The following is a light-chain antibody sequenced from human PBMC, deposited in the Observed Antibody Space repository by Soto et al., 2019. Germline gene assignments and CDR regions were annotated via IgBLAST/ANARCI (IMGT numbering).Light chain of an antibody. CDR3: QQRHMWPIT. V-gene: IGKV3-11*01. CDR1: QSFRGL. Sequence: EVVLTQSPVTLSLSPGERATLSCRASQSFRGLLAGYQQKPGQAPRLLIYDAYNRATGIPPRFSGSGSGTDVTLTIGSLEPEDSAVSYCQQRHMWPITFGQGTRLEIK. J-gene: IGKJ5*01. CDR2: DAY.